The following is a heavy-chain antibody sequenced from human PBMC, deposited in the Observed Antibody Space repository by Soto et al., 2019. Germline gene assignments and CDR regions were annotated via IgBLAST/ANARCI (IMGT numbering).Heavy chain of an antibody. D-gene: IGHD6-25*01. CDR3: AVVDSTGNWFDP. CDR1: GGSISSSDFY. V-gene: IGHV4-39*01. CDR2: MYYSGTT. J-gene: IGHJ5*02. Sequence: QLQLQESGPGLVKPSETLSLTCTVSGGSISSSDFYWGWLRQTPGKGLEFIGSMYYSGTTYYNPSLKSRVTISVDTSKIQFTLTLISVTAADTAVYYCAVVDSTGNWFDPWGEGALVTVSS.